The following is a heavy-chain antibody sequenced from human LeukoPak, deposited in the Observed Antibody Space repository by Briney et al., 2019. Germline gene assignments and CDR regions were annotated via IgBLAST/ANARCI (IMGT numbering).Heavy chain of an antibody. CDR2: MNPNSGNT. CDR3: ASTPKYYYDSNGYHGN. V-gene: IGHV1-8*01. J-gene: IGHJ4*02. CDR1: GYTFTSYD. Sequence: ASVKVSCKASGYTFTSYDINWVRQATGQGLEWMGWMNPNSGNTGYAQKFQGRVTMTRNTSISTAYMELSSLRSEDTAVYYCASTPKYYYDSNGYHGNWGQGTLVTVSS. D-gene: IGHD3-22*01.